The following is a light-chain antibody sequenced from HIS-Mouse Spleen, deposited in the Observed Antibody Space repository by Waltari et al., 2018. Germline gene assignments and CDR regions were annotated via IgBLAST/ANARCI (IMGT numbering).Light chain of an antibody. Sequence: QSALTQPASVSGSPGQSITISCTGTSSDVCGYHYVSWYQQHPGKAPKRMIYDFSNRPSGVSNRFSGSKSGNTASLTISGLQAEDEADYYCSSYTSSSTLVFGGGTKLTVL. CDR2: DFS. V-gene: IGLV2-14*03. CDR1: SSDVCGYHY. CDR3: SSYTSSSTLV. J-gene: IGLJ3*02.